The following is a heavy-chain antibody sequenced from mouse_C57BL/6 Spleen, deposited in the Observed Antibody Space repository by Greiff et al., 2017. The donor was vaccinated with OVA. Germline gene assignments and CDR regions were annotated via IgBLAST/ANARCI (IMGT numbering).Heavy chain of an antibody. CDR2: IYPYNGVP. J-gene: IGHJ2*02. D-gene: IGHD1-2*01. Sequence: VQLQQSGPELVKPGASVKISCKASGYSFTGYYMHWVKQSHGNILDWLGYIYPYNGVPSYNQKFTGKATLTVDKSSSTAYMELRSLTSEDSAVYYCARYITTAFDYWGQGTSLTVSS. CDR1: GYSFTGYY. V-gene: IGHV1-31*01. CDR3: ARYITTAFDY.